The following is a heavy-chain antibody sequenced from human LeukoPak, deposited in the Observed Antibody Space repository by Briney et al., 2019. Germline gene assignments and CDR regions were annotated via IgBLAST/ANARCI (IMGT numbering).Heavy chain of an antibody. J-gene: IGHJ4*02. CDR3: ATEGGWGPTDYGDNVY. D-gene: IGHD4-17*01. CDR1: GGTFSSYA. Sequence: VASVKVSCKASGGTFSSYAISWVRQAPGQGLEWMGVIIPIFGTANYAQKFQGRVTITADESTSTAYMELSSLRSEDTAVYYCATEGGWGPTDYGDNVYWGQGTLVTVSS. CDR2: IIPIFGTA. V-gene: IGHV1-69*01.